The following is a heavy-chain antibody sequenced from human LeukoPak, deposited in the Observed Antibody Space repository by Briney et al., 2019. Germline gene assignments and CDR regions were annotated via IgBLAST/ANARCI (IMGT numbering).Heavy chain of an antibody. V-gene: IGHV4-4*02. CDR1: GGSISSSNW. CDR3: ARFIGGCSSTSCYLYYYYMDV. Sequence: SETLSLTCAVSGGSISSSNWWSWVRQPPGKGLEWIGEIYHSGSTNYNPSLKSRVTISVDKSKNQFSLKLSSVAAADTAAYYCARFIGGCSSTSCYLYYYYMDVWGKGTTVTVSS. D-gene: IGHD2-2*01. CDR2: IYHSGST. J-gene: IGHJ6*03.